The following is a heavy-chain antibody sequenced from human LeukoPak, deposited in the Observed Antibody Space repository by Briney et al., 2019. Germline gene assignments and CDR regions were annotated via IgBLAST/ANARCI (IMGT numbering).Heavy chain of an antibody. D-gene: IGHD3-10*01. V-gene: IGHV4-4*07. CDR2: IYTSGST. CDR1: GGSISSYY. CDR3: ARDNFVRGVIIHSWFGP. J-gene: IGHJ5*02. Sequence: PSETLSLTCTVSGGSISSYYWSWIRQPAGKGLEWIGRIYTSGSTNYNPSLKSRVTMSVDTSKNQFSLKLSSVTAADTAVYYCARDNFVRGVIIHSWFGPWGQGTLVTVSS.